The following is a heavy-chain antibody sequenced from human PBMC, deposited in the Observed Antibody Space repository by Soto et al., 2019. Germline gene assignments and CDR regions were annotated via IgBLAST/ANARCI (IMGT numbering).Heavy chain of an antibody. CDR1: GFTFDDYA. D-gene: IGHD6-13*01. V-gene: IGHV3-9*01. CDR3: VKDESINWYSGHFRH. J-gene: IGHJ1*01. Sequence: EVQLVESGGGLVQPGRSLRLSCAASGFTFDDYAMHWVRQVPGKGLEWVSGINWNSGSIDYADSVKGRFAISRDNAKNSLHLQMNSLRAEDTAFYYCVKDESINWYSGHFRHWGQGTRVTVSS. CDR2: INWNSGSI.